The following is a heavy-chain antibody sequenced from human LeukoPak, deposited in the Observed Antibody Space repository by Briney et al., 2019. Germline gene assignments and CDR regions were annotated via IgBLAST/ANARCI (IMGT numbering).Heavy chain of an antibody. D-gene: IGHD3-10*01. V-gene: IGHV4-39*01. CDR2: IYYSGST. J-gene: IGHJ4*02. CDR3: ASLRTGDFDY. Sequence: SETLSLTCTVSGDSISSSSSYWGWIRQPPGEGLEWIGSIYYSGSTYYNPSFKSRLTISVDTSKNQFSLKLSSVTAADTAVYYCASLRTGDFDYWGQGALVTVSS. CDR1: GDSISSSSSY.